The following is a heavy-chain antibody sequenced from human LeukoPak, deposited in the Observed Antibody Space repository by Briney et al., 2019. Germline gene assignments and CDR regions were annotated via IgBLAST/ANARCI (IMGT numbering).Heavy chain of an antibody. J-gene: IGHJ4*02. Sequence: SETLSLTCAVYGGSFSGYYWSWIRQPPGKGLKWIGEINHSGSTNYNPSLKSRVTISVDTSKNQFSLKLSSVTAADTAVYYCARLRDGYNYSPFDYWGQGTLVTVSS. CDR2: INHSGST. CDR3: ARLRDGYNYSPFDY. V-gene: IGHV4-34*01. D-gene: IGHD5-24*01. CDR1: GGSFSGYY.